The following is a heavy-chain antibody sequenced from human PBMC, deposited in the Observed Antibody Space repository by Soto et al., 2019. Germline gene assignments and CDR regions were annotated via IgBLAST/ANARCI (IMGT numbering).Heavy chain of an antibody. V-gene: IGHV3-21*01. Sequence: EVQLVESGGGLVKPGGSLRLSCAASGFTFSSYSMNWVRQAPGKGLEWVSSISSSSSYIYYADSVKGRFTISRDNAKHSLYLQMNSLRAEDTAVYYCAGAVTTANYGMDVWGQGTTVTVSS. J-gene: IGHJ6*02. D-gene: IGHD4-17*01. CDR1: GFTFSSYS. CDR3: AGAVTTANYGMDV. CDR2: ISSSSSYI.